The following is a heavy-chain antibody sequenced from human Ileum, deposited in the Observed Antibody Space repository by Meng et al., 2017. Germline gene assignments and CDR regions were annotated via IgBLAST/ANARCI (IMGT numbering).Heavy chain of an antibody. CDR1: GFNFSDFY. Sequence: QVQLGESGGAWVKPGGSLRLSCAASGFNFSDFYTGWVRQAPGKGLEFIAYISAIGNTYFADSFLGRVTVSRDSAQKVLYLQMTRMRAEDTAVYYCAKSPRGIDFDDWGQGILVTVSS. D-gene: IGHD3-10*01. CDR3: AKSPRGIDFDD. V-gene: IGHV3-11*01. J-gene: IGHJ4*02. CDR2: ISAIGNT.